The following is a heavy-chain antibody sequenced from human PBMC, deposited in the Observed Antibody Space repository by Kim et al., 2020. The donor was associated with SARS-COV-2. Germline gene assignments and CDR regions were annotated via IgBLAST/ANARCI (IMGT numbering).Heavy chain of an antibody. Sequence: SETLSLTCAVYGGSFSGYYWSWIRQPPGKGLEWIGEINHSGSTNYNPSLKSRVTISVDTSKNQFSLKLSSVTAADTAVYYCARGGGGTHWYFDLWGRGTLVTVSS. J-gene: IGHJ2*01. CDR2: INHSGST. CDR1: GGSFSGYY. CDR3: ARGGGGTHWYFDL. V-gene: IGHV4-34*01.